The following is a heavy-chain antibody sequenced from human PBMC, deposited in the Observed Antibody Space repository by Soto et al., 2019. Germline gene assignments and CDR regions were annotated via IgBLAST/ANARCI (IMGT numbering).Heavy chain of an antibody. CDR2: IYYRGTT. Sequence: ETLSLTCTVSNGSVNNYYWSWIRQPPGKGLEWIGYIYYRGTTNYNPSLKSRVALSIDTSKNQFSLKLTSVTAADTAVYYCARSRGGYFDYWGQGTL. V-gene: IGHV4-59*02. CDR3: ARSRGGYFDY. J-gene: IGHJ4*02. D-gene: IGHD2-15*01. CDR1: NGSVNNYY.